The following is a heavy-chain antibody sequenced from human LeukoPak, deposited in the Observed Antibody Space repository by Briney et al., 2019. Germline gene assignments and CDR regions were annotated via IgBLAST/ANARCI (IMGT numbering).Heavy chain of an antibody. CDR2: IYSGGST. D-gene: IGHD2-15*01. Sequence: GGSLRLSCAASGFTVSSNYMSWVRQAPGKGLEWVSVIYSGGSTYYADSVKGRFTISRDNSKNTLYLQMNSLRAEDTAVYYCARMGVVAAYPIDYWGQGTLVTVSS. CDR1: GFTVSSNY. CDR3: ARMGVVAAYPIDY. J-gene: IGHJ4*02. V-gene: IGHV3-66*01.